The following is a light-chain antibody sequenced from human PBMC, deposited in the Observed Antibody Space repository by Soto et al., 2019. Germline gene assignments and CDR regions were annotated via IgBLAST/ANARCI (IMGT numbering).Light chain of an antibody. CDR1: QSVSSD. Sequence: EIVMTQSPATLSVSPGERATLSCRASQSVSSDLAWYHQKPGQAPRLLIYGASTRATGIPARFSGSGSGTEFTLTINSLQSEDFAVYYCQQYGRSPLTFGGGTKVEIK. J-gene: IGKJ4*01. CDR3: QQYGRSPLT. V-gene: IGKV3-15*01. CDR2: GAS.